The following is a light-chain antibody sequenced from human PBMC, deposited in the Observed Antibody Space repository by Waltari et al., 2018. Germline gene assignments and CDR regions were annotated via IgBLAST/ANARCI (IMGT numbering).Light chain of an antibody. V-gene: IGKV1-5*03. Sequence: DIQMTQSPSSLSASVGDRVTIACRARQSISNWLAWYQQKPVKAPILLTYKASILKSGVPSRFSGSGSGTQFTLTISSLQPGDCATYYCQQYNTYSSFGQGTKLEIK. J-gene: IGKJ2*01. CDR3: QQYNTYSS. CDR1: QSISNW. CDR2: KAS.